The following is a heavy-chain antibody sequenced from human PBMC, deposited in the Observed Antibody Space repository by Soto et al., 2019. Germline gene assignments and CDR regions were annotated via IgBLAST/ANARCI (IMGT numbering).Heavy chain of an antibody. Sequence: QITLKESGPPQVNPTQTLTLTCTFSGFSLITGGVSVAWIRQPPGKALEWLALISGEDEKRYSPSLKSRLTITKDTTKNQVVFTMTNMDPLDTATYYCSHRRGMIMDVWGQGTTVTVSS. J-gene: IGHJ6*02. V-gene: IGHV2-5*02. CDR2: ISGEDEK. D-gene: IGHD3-16*01. CDR1: GFSLITGGVS. CDR3: SHRRGMIMDV.